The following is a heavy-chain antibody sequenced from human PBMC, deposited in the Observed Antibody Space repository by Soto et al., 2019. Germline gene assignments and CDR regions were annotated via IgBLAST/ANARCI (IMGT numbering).Heavy chain of an antibody. CDR2: INAGNGNT. CDR3: ARGYGGPIGWFDP. Sequence: QVQLVQSGAEVKKPGASVKVSCKASGYTFTSYAMRWVRQAPGQRLEWMGWINAGNGNTKYSQKFQGRGTITRDTSASTAYMELSSLRSEDTAVYYCARGYGGPIGWFDPWAQGTLVTVSS. CDR1: GYTFTSYA. V-gene: IGHV1-3*01. J-gene: IGHJ5*02. D-gene: IGHD3-16*01.